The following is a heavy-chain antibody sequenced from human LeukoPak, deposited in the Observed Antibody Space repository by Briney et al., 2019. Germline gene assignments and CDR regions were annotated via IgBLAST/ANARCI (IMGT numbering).Heavy chain of an antibody. Sequence: ASVKVSCKASGYTFTSYGISWVRQAPGQGLERMGWISAYNGNTNYAQKLQGRVTMTTDTSTSTAYMELRSLRSDDTAVYYCAANDYSKATYYGMGVWGQGTTVTVSS. CDR2: ISAYNGNT. V-gene: IGHV1-18*01. CDR3: AANDYSKATYYGMGV. J-gene: IGHJ6*02. CDR1: GYTFTSYG. D-gene: IGHD4-11*01.